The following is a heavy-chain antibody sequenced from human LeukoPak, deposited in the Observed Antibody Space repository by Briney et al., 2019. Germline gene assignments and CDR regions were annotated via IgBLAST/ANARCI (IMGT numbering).Heavy chain of an antibody. CDR3: AREVTSEATPYFIDY. CDR2: IYITGDT. Sequence: PSETLSLTCTVSGDSISNYYWSWIRQPAGKGQEWIGRIYITGDTNYNPSLESRVTMSVDPSKNQVSLNLEYVTAADTAVYYCAREVTSEATPYFIDYWGQGTLVTVSS. V-gene: IGHV4-4*07. J-gene: IGHJ4*02. CDR1: GDSISNYY. D-gene: IGHD6-25*01.